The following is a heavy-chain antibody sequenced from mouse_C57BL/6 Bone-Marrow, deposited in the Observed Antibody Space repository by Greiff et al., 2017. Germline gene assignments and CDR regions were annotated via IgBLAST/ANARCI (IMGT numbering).Heavy chain of an antibody. J-gene: IGHJ2*01. Sequence: VHVKQSGPELVKPGASVKMSCKASGYTFTDYHMHWVKQSHGKSLEWIGYINPNNGGTSYNQKFKGKATLTVNKSSSTAYMELRSLTSEDSAVYYCARWLLGLYYFDYWGKGTTLTVSS. CDR2: INPNNGGT. D-gene: IGHD2-3*01. CDR1: GYTFTDYH. V-gene: IGHV1-22*01. CDR3: ARWLLGLYYFDY.